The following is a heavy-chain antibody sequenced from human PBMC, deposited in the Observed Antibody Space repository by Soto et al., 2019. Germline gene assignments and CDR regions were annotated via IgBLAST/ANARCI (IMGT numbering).Heavy chain of an antibody. J-gene: IGHJ4*02. CDR3: ARDTIFEPGGYFDY. D-gene: IGHD3-3*01. CDR2: IYYSGST. CDR1: GGSISRGDYY. V-gene: IGHV4-30-4*01. Sequence: QVQLQEAGPGLVKPSPTLALTCTVSGGSISRGDYYWSWIRQPPGKGLEWIGYIYYSGSTYYNPSLKSRVTISVDTSKNQFSLKLSSVTAADTAVYYCARDTIFEPGGYFDYWGQGTLVTVSS.